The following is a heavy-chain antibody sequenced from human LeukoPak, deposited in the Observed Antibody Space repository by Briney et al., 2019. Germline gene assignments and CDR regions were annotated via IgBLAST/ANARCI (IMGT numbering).Heavy chain of an antibody. D-gene: IGHD6-19*01. V-gene: IGHV3-11*04. CDR3: ARVGRGWELDY. CDR1: GFTFSDYY. J-gene: IGHJ4*02. Sequence: GGSLRLSCAASGFTFSDYYMSWIRQAPGKGVECVSYISSGGSTIYYADSVKGRFTISRDNAKNSLYLQMNSLRAEDTAVYYCARVGRGWELDYWGQGTLVTVSS. CDR2: ISSGGSTI.